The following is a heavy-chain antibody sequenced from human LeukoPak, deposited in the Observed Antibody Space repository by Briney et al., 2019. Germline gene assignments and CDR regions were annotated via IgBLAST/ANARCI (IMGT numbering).Heavy chain of an antibody. CDR3: AKVLAATYYYFYGMDV. CDR2: ISGSGGST. CDR1: GFTFSGSA. V-gene: IGHV3-23*01. Sequence: GGSLRLSCAASGFTFSGSAMHWVRQAPGKGLEWVSTISGSGGSTYYADSVKGRFTFSRDNSKNTLYLQMNSLRAEDTAVYYCAKVLAATYYYFYGMDVWGQGTTVTVSS. J-gene: IGHJ6*02. D-gene: IGHD2-15*01.